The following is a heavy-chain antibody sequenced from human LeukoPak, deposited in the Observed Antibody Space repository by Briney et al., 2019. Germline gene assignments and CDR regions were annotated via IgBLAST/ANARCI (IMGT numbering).Heavy chain of an antibody. Sequence: GGSLRLSCAASGFTFSSYWMSWVRQAPGKGLEWVASIKQDGSEKYYVDSVKGRFTISKDNAKNSLFLQMNSLRVEDTAVYYCARVRTLSLDYWGQGTLVTVSS. J-gene: IGHJ4*02. V-gene: IGHV3-7*05. D-gene: IGHD2/OR15-2a*01. CDR1: GFTFSSYW. CDR3: ARVRTLSLDY. CDR2: IKQDGSEK.